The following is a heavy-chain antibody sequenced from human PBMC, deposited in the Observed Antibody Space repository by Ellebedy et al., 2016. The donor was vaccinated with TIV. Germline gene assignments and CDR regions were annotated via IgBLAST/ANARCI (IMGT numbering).Heavy chain of an antibody. Sequence: SETLSLXCTVSGGSISSGGYYWSWIRQHPGKGLEWIGYIYYSGSTYYNPSLKSRVTISVDTSKNQFSLKLSSVTAADTAVYYCAKENEVISTWYGKWFDPWGQGTLVTVSS. D-gene: IGHD6-13*01. V-gene: IGHV4-31*03. CDR2: IYYSGST. CDR1: GGSISSGGYY. CDR3: AKENEVISTWYGKWFDP. J-gene: IGHJ5*02.